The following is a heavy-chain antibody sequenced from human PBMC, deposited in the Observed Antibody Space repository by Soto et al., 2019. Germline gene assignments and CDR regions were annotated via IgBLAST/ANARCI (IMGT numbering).Heavy chain of an antibody. D-gene: IGHD3-3*01. CDR2: IYSGGST. Sequence: GGSLRLSCAASGFTVSSNYMSWVRQAPGKGLEWVSVIYSGGSTYYADSVKGRFTISRDNSKNTLYLQMNSLRAEDTAVYYCARGITIFGVAAGGFDYWGQGTLVTVSS. CDR1: GFTVSSNY. J-gene: IGHJ4*02. CDR3: ARGITIFGVAAGGFDY. V-gene: IGHV3-66*01.